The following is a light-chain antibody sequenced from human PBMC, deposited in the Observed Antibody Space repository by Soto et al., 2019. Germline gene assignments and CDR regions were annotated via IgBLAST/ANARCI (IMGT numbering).Light chain of an antibody. CDR3: QQSYTSPYT. J-gene: IGKJ2*01. CDR1: QTISTH. CDR2: GAS. V-gene: IGKV1-39*01. Sequence: DIQMTQSPSSLSASVGDRVTITCRASQTISTHLHWYQHKPGKAPNLLIYGASSLQTGVPSRCSGSGSGTDFTLSINSLQPEDFATYYCQQSYTSPYTFGQGTELEI.